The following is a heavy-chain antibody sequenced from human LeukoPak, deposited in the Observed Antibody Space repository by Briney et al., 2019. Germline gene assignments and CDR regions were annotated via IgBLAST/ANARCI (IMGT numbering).Heavy chain of an antibody. D-gene: IGHD6-6*01. V-gene: IGHV1-69*13. CDR2: IIPIFGTA. CDR1: GGTFSSYA. Sequence: SVKVSCKVSGGTFSSYAISWVRQAPGQGLEWMGGIIPIFGTANYAQKFQGRVTITADESTSTAYMELSSLRSEDTAVYYCARGGSRQLVHYYGMDVWGQGTTVTVSS. J-gene: IGHJ6*02. CDR3: ARGGSRQLVHYYGMDV.